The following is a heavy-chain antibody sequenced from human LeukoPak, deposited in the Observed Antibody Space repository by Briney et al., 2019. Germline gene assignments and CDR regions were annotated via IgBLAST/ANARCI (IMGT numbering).Heavy chain of an antibody. J-gene: IGHJ4*02. Sequence: GGSLRLSCAASGFTFSSYWMIWVRQAPGKGLEWVANIKQDGSEKYYVDSVKGRFTISRDNAKNSVYLQMNSLRVEDTAVYYCATRDMTTLVTRDYWGQGTLVTVSS. CDR1: GFTFSSYW. CDR2: IKQDGSEK. V-gene: IGHV3-7*01. D-gene: IGHD4-23*01. CDR3: ATRDMTTLVTRDY.